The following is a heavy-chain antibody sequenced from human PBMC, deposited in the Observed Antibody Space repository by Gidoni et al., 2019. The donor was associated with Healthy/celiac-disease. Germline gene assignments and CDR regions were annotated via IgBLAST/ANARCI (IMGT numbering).Heavy chain of an antibody. V-gene: IGHV3-9*01. CDR3: AKDANDYDFWSGYSPRDYYYGMDV. Sequence: EVQLVVSGGGLVQPGRSLRLSCAASGVTFDDYAMHWVRPAPGKGLELVSVIMLNSVSIGYADSVNGRFTISRDNAKNSLYLQMNSLRAEDTALYYCAKDANDYDFWSGYSPRDYYYGMDVWGQGTTVTVSS. D-gene: IGHD3-3*01. J-gene: IGHJ6*02. CDR1: GVTFDDYA. CDR2: IMLNSVSI.